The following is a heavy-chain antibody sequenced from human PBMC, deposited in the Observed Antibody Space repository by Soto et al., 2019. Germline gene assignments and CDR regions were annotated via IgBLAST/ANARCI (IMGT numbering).Heavy chain of an antibody. D-gene: IGHD3-3*01. J-gene: IGHJ4*02. V-gene: IGHV3-15*07. CDR2: IKSKTDGGTT. Sequence: EVQLVESGGGLVKPGGSLRLSCAASGFTFSNAWMNWVRQAPGKGLEWVGRIKSKTDGGTTDYAAPVKGRFTISRDDSKNTLYLQMNSLKTEDTAVYYCATDLDFWSDSPDYWGQGTLVTVSS. CDR3: ATDLDFWSDSPDY. CDR1: GFTFSNAW.